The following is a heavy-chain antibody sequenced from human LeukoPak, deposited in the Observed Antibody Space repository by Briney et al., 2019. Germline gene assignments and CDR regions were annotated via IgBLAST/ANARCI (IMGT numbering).Heavy chain of an antibody. CDR3: ARAPYYYYYGMDV. V-gene: IGHV1-2*04. J-gene: IGHJ6*04. CDR1: GYTFTGYY. CDR2: INPNSGGT. Sequence: GASVKVSCKASGYTFTGYYMHWVRQAPGQGLEWMGWINPNSGGTNYAQKFQGWATMTRDTSISTAYMELSRLRSDDTAVYYCARAPYYYYYGMDVWGKGTTVTVSS.